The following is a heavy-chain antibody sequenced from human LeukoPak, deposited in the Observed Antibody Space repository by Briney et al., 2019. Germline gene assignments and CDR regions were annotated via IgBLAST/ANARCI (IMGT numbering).Heavy chain of an antibody. CDR1: GFTFSAAW. CDR3: VADVPFPLSQIDF. J-gene: IGHJ4*02. Sequence: GGSLRLSCAVSGFTFSAAWMTWVRQAPGKGLEGVARIKSRAAGATTEYAATFQGRFTISRDDSTHTLYLQMNSLKTEDTAIYYCVADVPFPLSQIDFWGQGTLVTVSS. V-gene: IGHV3-15*01. CDR2: IKSRAAGATT. D-gene: IGHD3-10*01.